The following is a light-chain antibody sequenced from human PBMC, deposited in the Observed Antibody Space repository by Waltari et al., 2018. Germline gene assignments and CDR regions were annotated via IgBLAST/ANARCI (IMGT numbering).Light chain of an antibody. Sequence: QSVLTQPPSVSGAPGQRVTISCTGSSSNIGAGHDVHWYQHLPGTAPKLLIYDNNTRPSGVPDRFSGSESGTSASLASTGLQAEDEADYYCQSYDSSLSGYVFGTGTTVTVL. J-gene: IGLJ1*01. CDR2: DNN. CDR3: QSYDSSLSGYV. CDR1: SSNIGAGHD. V-gene: IGLV1-40*01.